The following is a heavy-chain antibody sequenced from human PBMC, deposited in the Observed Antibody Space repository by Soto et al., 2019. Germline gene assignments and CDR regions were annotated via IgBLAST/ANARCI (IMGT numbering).Heavy chain of an antibody. V-gene: IGHV3-30*18. Sequence: GSLRLSCAASGFTFSSYGMHWDRQAPGKGLEWVAFISYHGTYKYYSDSVKGPFTISRDNSTNALYLQLNNLRAEDTALYYCANGAGYYDSAGQYYFDNWSQGTLVTVSS. J-gene: IGHJ4*02. D-gene: IGHD3-22*01. CDR3: ANGAGYYDSAGQYYFDN. CDR1: GFTFSSYG. CDR2: ISYHGTYK.